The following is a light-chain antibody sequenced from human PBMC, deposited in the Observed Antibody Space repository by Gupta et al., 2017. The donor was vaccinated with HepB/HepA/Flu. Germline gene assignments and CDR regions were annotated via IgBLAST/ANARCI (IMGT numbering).Light chain of an antibody. J-gene: IGKJ1*01. CDR3: QHDSRSSRT. CDR1: QDISNW. CDR2: KAS. V-gene: IGKV1-5*03. Sequence: DIQMTQSPSTLSASVGDRVTITCRASQDISNWLAWYQQKPGEAPRLLISKASILESGVPSRFSGSGSGTEFTLTISSLQPDDFATYYCQHDSRSSRTFGQGTKVEIK.